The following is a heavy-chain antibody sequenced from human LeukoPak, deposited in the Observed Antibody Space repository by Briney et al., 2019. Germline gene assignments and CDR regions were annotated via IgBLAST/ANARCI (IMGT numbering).Heavy chain of an antibody. CDR2: IYPGDSDT. CDR1: GYSFPNYW. J-gene: IGHJ6*03. V-gene: IGHV5-51*01. Sequence: GESLKISCKGSGYSFPNYWIGWVRQMPGKGLEWMGIIYPGDSDTRYSPSFRGRVTISADKSISTAYLQWSSLKASDTAMYYCARTRYYGSSYNYMDVWGKGTTVTVSS. CDR3: ARTRYYGSSYNYMDV. D-gene: IGHD3-10*01.